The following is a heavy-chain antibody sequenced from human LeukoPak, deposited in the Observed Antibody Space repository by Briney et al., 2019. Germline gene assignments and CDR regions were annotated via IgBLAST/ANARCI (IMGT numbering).Heavy chain of an antibody. V-gene: IGHV1-69*01. CDR3: ARDSPDTHEYSSSSIPFDY. Sequence: SVKVSCKASGGTFSSYAISWVRQAPGQGLEWMGGIIPILGTANYAQKFQGRVTITADESTSTAYMELSSLRSEDTAVYYCARDSPDTHEYSSSSIPFDYWGQGTLVTISS. J-gene: IGHJ4*02. D-gene: IGHD6-6*01. CDR1: GGTFSSYA. CDR2: IIPILGTA.